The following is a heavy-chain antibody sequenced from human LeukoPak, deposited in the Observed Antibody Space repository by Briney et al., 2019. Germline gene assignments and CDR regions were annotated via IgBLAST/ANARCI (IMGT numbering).Heavy chain of an antibody. CDR3: ARVRDYYASSDYSDY. J-gene: IGHJ4*02. Sequence: GASVKVSCKASGGTFISYAISWVRQAPGQGLEWMGWTSGYNAKTKYVQKFQGRITMTIDTSTTTAYMELRSLTSDDTAVYYCARVRDYYASSDYSDYWGQGTLVTVSS. CDR1: GGTFISYA. V-gene: IGHV1-18*01. CDR2: TSGYNAKT. D-gene: IGHD3-22*01.